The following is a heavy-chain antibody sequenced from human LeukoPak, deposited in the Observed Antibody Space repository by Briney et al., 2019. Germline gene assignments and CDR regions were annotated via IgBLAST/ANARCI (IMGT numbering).Heavy chain of an antibody. CDR2: ISYDGSNK. CDR3: AKGRTGDHPYYFDY. CDR1: GFTFSSYG. V-gene: IGHV3-30*18. D-gene: IGHD7-27*01. Sequence: PGRSLRLSCAASGFTFSSYGMHWVRQAPGKGLEWVAVISYDGSNKYYADSVKGRFTISRDNSKNTLYLQMNSLRAEDTAVYYCAKGRTGDHPYYFDYWGQGTLVTVSS. J-gene: IGHJ4*02.